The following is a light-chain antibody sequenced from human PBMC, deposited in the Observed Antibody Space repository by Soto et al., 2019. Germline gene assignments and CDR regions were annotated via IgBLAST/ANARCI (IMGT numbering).Light chain of an antibody. Sequence: DIQMTQSPSSLSAYEEDRVTITCRASQTLKSYLNWYQHKPGKAPNLLIHDATTLHTGVPSRFSGSGSGTDFTLTIISLQPEDFAPYYCQLSFVTPRTFGQVTMV. J-gene: IGKJ1*01. CDR2: DAT. V-gene: IGKV1-39*01. CDR1: QTLKSY. CDR3: QLSFVTPRT.